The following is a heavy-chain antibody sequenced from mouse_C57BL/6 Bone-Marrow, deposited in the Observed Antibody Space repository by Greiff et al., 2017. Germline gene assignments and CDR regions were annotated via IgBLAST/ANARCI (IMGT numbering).Heavy chain of an antibody. V-gene: IGHV2-2*01. J-gene: IGHJ4*01. CDR1: GFSLTSYG. Sequence: QVQLQQSGPGLVQPSQSLSITCTVSGFSLTSYGVHWVRQSPGKGLEWLGVIWSGGSTDYNAAFISSLNISKDNSKSQVFFKMNSLQADDTAIYYWARTTVVAPYAMDYWGQGTSVTVSS. CDR3: ARTTVVAPYAMDY. CDR2: IWSGGST. D-gene: IGHD1-1*01.